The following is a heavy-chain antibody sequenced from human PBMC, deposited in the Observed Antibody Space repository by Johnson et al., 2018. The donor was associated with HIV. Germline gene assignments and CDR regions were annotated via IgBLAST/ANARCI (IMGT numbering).Heavy chain of an antibody. CDR2: ISWNSGNI. D-gene: IGHD3-22*01. Sequence: VQLVESGGGLVQPGRSLRLSCAASGFTFDDYAMHWVRQAPGKGLEWVSGISWNSGNIGYADSVNGRFTISRDNAKNSLYLQMNSLRAEDTALYYCAKVYYDSSGYGAFDIWGQGTMVTVSS. CDR3: AKVYYDSSGYGAFDI. J-gene: IGHJ3*02. CDR1: GFTFDDYA. V-gene: IGHV3-9*01.